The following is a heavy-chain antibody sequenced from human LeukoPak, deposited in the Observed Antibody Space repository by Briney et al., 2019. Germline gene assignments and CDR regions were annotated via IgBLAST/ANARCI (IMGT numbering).Heavy chain of an antibody. J-gene: IGHJ3*02. CDR3: ASSPIVYYYDSSGSAPGDAFDI. CDR2: INPNSGGT. V-gene: IGHV1-2*02. Sequence: ASVKVSCKASGYTFTGYYMHWVRQAPGQGLEWMGWINPNSGGTNYAQKFQGRVTMTRDTSISTAYMELSRLRSDDTAVYYCASSPIVYYYDSSGSAPGDAFDIWGQGTMVTVSS. CDR1: GYTFTGYY. D-gene: IGHD3-22*01.